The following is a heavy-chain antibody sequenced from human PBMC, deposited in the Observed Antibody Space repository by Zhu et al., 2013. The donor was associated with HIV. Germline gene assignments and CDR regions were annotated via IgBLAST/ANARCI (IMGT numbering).Heavy chain of an antibody. D-gene: IGHD1-20*01. CDR3: ARVPLTRSNGGGPDY. J-gene: IGHJ4*02. Sequence: QVQLVQSGAEVKKPGSSVKVSCKASGGTFSSYAISWVRQAPGQGLEWMGGIIPIFGTANYAQKFQGRLTVTRDASTTTVSMELTSLTSDDTAVYYCARVPLTRSNGGGPDYWGQGTLVTVSS. CDR2: IIPIFGTA. V-gene: IGHV1-69*01. CDR1: GGTFSSYA.